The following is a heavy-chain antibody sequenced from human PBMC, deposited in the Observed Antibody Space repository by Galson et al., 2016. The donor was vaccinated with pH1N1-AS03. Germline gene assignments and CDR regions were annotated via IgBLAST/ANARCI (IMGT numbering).Heavy chain of an antibody. V-gene: IGHV3-23*01. CDR2: TSSSGGST. Sequence: SLRLSCATSGFTFTDFAVSWVRQAPGRGLEWVSATSSSGGSTYYAESVKGRFTISRDYSKNTVDLQMNSLRAEDTAVYYCAAYKDVDTYSDNWGQGTLVTVSS. D-gene: IGHD1-1*01. CDR3: AAYKDVDTYSDN. CDR1: GFTFTDFA. J-gene: IGHJ4*02.